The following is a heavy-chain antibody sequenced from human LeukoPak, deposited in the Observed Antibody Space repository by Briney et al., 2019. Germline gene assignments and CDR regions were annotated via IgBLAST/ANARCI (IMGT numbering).Heavy chain of an antibody. V-gene: IGHV3-66*01. CDR1: GFTVSSNY. Sequence: GGSLRLSCAASGFTVSSNYMSWVRQAPGKELEWVSVIYSGSSTYYADSVKGRFTISRDNSKNTLYLQMNSLRAEDTAVYYCAREDDYYDSSGFDYWGQGTLVTVSS. J-gene: IGHJ4*02. CDR2: IYSGSST. CDR3: AREDDYYDSSGFDY. D-gene: IGHD3-22*01.